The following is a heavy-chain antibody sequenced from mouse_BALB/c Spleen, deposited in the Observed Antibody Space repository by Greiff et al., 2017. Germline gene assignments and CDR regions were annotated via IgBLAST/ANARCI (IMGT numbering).Heavy chain of an antibody. D-gene: IGHD1-1*01. CDR2: ISSGGGST. Sequence: EVKLVESGGGLVKPGGSLKLSCAASGFAFSSYDMSWVRQTPEKRLEWVAYISSGGGSTYYPDTVKGRFTISRDNAKNTLYLQMSSLKSEDTAMYYCARHITTVVPYYFDYWGQGTTLTVSS. J-gene: IGHJ2*01. CDR3: ARHITTVVPYYFDY. V-gene: IGHV5-12-1*01. CDR1: GFAFSSYD.